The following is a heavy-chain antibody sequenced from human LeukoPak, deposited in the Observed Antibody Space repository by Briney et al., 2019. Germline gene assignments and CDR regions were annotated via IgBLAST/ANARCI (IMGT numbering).Heavy chain of an antibody. J-gene: IGHJ4*02. CDR3: ARLYGNYQNYFDY. CDR2: MYHSGST. Sequence: SETLSLTCAVYGGSFSGYYWSWIRQPPGKGLEWIGTMYHSGSTNYNPSLKSRVTISVDTSKNQFSLKLSSVTAADTAVYYCARLYGNYQNYFDYWGQGTLVTVSS. V-gene: IGHV4-34*01. D-gene: IGHD1-7*01. CDR1: GGSFSGYY.